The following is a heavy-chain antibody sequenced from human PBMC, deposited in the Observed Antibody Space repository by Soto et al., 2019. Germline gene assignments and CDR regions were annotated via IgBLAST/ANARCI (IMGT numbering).Heavy chain of an antibody. CDR2: IRSKAYGGTT. D-gene: IGHD1-20*01. V-gene: IGHV3-49*05. CDR1: GFTFGDYA. CDR3: TNRITGTLYFDY. J-gene: IGHJ4*02. Sequence: EVQLVESGGGLVKPGRSLRLSCTASGFTFGDYAMSWFRQAPGKGLEWVGFIRSKAYGGTTEYAASVKGRFTISRDDSKSIAYLQMNSLKTEDTAVYYCTNRITGTLYFDYWGQGALVTVSS.